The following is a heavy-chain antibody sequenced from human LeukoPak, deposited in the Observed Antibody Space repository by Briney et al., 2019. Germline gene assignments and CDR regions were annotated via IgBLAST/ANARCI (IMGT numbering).Heavy chain of an antibody. J-gene: IGHJ4*02. Sequence: GGSLRLSCAASGFTFSSYWMSWVRQTPGKGLEWVANINQDGSEKYYVDSVKGRFTISRDNAKNSLYLQMNSLRAEDTAVYYCAKERPDYGAPLDSWGQGTLVTVSS. CDR2: INQDGSEK. D-gene: IGHD4-17*01. CDR3: AKERPDYGAPLDS. CDR1: GFTFSSYW. V-gene: IGHV3-7*05.